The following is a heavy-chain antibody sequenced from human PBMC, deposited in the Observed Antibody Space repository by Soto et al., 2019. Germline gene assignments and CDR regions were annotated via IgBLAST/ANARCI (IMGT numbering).Heavy chain of an antibody. CDR3: AHVGSGNYYYFDY. J-gene: IGHJ4*02. CDR2: VYWNDDK. CDR1: WFSLSTSGVG. D-gene: IGHD3-10*01. V-gene: IGHV2-5*01. Sequence: SGPTLVNPTQTLTLTGAFSWFSLSTSGVGVGWIRQPPGKALEWLALVYWNDDKHYSPSLKSRLTITRDTSTDQVVLTMTNMGPVDSATYYCAHVGSGNYYYFDYWGQGTVVTVSS.